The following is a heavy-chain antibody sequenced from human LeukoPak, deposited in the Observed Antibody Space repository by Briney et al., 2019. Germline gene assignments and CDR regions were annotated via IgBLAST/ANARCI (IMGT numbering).Heavy chain of an antibody. CDR3: ARDLCGGDCYTLPDAFDI. V-gene: IGHV3-23*01. CDR1: VFTLSSYP. J-gene: IGHJ3*02. D-gene: IGHD2-21*02. CDR2: FSGGGGST. Sequence: QSGGSLRLSCGASVFTLSSYPMRWVPQARGKGREWVSAFSGGGGSTYLADSVKGRFTISRANSKNTLYLQMNSLRAEDTAVYYCARDLCGGDCYTLPDAFDIWGQGTLVTVSS.